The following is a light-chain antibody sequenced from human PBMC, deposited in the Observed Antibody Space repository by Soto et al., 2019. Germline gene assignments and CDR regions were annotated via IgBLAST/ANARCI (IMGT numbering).Light chain of an antibody. CDR1: QSVDSRF. Sequence: EIVLTQSPGSLSLSPGERATLSCRASQSVDSRFFAWYQQRPGQAPRLLIYGASRRATGIPDRFTGSESGTDLTLTISGLEPEDFALYYCQQYDSSVTFGLGTKVEIK. J-gene: IGKJ1*01. CDR3: QQYDSSVT. CDR2: GAS. V-gene: IGKV3-20*01.